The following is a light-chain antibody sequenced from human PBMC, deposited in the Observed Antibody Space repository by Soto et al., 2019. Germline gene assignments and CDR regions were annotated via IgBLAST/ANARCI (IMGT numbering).Light chain of an antibody. V-gene: IGLV2-14*01. Sequence: HSVLTQAASVSGSPGQSITISCTGTSSDVGGYNYVSWYQQHPGKAPKLMIYDVSNRPSGVSNRFSGSKSGNTASLTISGLQAEDEADYYCSSYTSSSTLLYVFGTGTKVTVL. CDR3: SSYTSSSTLLYV. CDR2: DVS. J-gene: IGLJ1*01. CDR1: SSDVGGYNY.